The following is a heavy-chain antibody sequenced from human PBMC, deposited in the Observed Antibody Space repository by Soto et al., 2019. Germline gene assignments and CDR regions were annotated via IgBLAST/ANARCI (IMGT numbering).Heavy chain of an antibody. Sequence: GGSLRLSCAASGFTFSSYGMHWVRQAPGKGLEWVAVIWYDGSNKYYADSVKGRFTISRDNSKNTLYLQMNSLRAEDTAVYYCAREAMVYATYYGMDVWGQGTTVTVSS. D-gene: IGHD2-8*01. CDR1: GFTFSSYG. CDR2: IWYDGSNK. J-gene: IGHJ6*02. V-gene: IGHV3-33*01. CDR3: AREAMVYATYYGMDV.